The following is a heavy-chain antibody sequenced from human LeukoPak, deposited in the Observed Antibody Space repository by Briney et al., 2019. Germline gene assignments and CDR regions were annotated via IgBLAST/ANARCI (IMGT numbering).Heavy chain of an antibody. V-gene: IGHV4-4*07. CDR1: SGSISSYY. Sequence: SETLSLTCTVSSGSISSYYWSWIRQPAGKGLEWIGRIYTSGSTNYNPSLKSRVTMSVDTSKNQFSLKLSSVTAADTAVYYCARLLGYCSGGSCLNWFDPWGQGTLVTVSS. D-gene: IGHD2-15*01. CDR2: IYTSGST. CDR3: ARLLGYCSGGSCLNWFDP. J-gene: IGHJ5*02.